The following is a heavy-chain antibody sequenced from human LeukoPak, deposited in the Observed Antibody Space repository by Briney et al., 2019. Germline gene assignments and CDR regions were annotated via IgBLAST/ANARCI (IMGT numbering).Heavy chain of an antibody. V-gene: IGHV4-39*07. J-gene: IGHJ6*03. CDR1: GGSISSSRYY. CDR3: ARETSQKGAHYMDV. CDR2: SYCSRST. D-gene: IGHD3-16*01. Sequence: SETLSLTCTVSGGSISSSRYYWGWLGQPPGKGLERIGSSYCSRSTYNNPSLKSRITISLDTTKNLLSLKLSSVAAADTAVYYCARETSQKGAHYMDVWGKGTTVTISS.